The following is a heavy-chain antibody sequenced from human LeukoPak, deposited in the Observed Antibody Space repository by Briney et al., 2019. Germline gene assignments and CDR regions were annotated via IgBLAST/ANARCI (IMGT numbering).Heavy chain of an antibody. J-gene: IGHJ4*02. Sequence: SETPSLTCADSGGSINSGGYSWSWVRQPPGKGLEWMGYIYHSGSTYYNPSLKSRVTMSVDRSKHHFSLKLNSVTAADTAVYYCARGYGTFDFWGQGILVTVSS. CDR1: GGSINSGGYS. V-gene: IGHV4-30-2*01. CDR3: ARGYGTFDF. CDR2: IYHSGST. D-gene: IGHD5-18*01.